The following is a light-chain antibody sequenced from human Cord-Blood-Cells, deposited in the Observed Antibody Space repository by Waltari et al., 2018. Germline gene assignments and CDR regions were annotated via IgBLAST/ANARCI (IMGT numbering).Light chain of an antibody. CDR3: QAWDSSTYV. CDR1: QLGDKY. V-gene: IGLV3-1*01. J-gene: IGLJ1*01. CDR2: QDS. Sequence: SYELTQPPSVSVSPGQPASITCPGDQLGDKYACWYQQKPGQSPVLVISQDSKRPAGIPARFSGSNSGNTATLTISGTQAMDEADYYCQAWDSSTYVFGTGTKVTVL.